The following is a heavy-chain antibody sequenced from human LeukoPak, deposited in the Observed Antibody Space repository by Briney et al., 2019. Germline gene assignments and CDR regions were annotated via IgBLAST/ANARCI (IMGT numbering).Heavy chain of an antibody. CDR2: ITSSGRYI. CDR3: TRKGSQWDFLVDY. Sequence: PGGSLRLSCAASGFTFSSYSMNWVRQAPGKVLEWVSSITSSGRYIYYADSVKGRFTISRGNSENSLYLQMTGLTAEDTAVYYCTRKGSQWDFLVDYWGQGTRVAVSP. J-gene: IGHJ4*02. D-gene: IGHD2/OR15-2a*01. CDR1: GFTFSSYS. V-gene: IGHV3-21*01.